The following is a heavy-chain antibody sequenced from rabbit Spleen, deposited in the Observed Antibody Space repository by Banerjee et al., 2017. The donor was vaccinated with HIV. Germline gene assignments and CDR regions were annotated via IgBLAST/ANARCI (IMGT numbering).Heavy chain of an antibody. CDR1: GVSLNDKDV. CDR2: INIVTGKS. Sequence: EQLEESGGGLVKPEGSLTLTCKASGVSLNDKDVMCWVRQAPGKGLEWIACINIVTGKSVYASGSTGRFIMSRTSSTPVTLQVTSLTAADTATYFCARDLTVVIGWNFGWWGPGTLVTVS. V-gene: IGHV1S45*01. CDR3: ARDLTVVIGWNFGW. J-gene: IGHJ4*01. D-gene: IGHD1-1*01.